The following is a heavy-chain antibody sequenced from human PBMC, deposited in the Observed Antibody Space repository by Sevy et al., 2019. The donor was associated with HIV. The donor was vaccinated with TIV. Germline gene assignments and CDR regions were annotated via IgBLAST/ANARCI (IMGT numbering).Heavy chain of an antibody. D-gene: IGHD3-10*01. J-gene: IGHJ3*02. CDR1: GYSFTSYW. Sequence: GESLKISCKGSGYSFTSYWIGWVRQMPGKGLEWMGIIYPGDSDTRYSPSFQGQVTISADKSISTAYLQWSSLKASDTAMYYCARFAVWVRGAVNAFDIWGQGTMVTVSS. CDR2: IYPGDSDT. V-gene: IGHV5-51*01. CDR3: ARFAVWVRGAVNAFDI.